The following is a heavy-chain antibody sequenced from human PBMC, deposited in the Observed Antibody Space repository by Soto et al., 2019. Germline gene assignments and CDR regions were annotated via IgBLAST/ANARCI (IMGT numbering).Heavy chain of an antibody. J-gene: IGHJ4*02. D-gene: IGHD5-12*01. Sequence: QVQLQESGPGLVKPSETLSLTCTVSGGSISSYYWGWIRQPPGKGLEWIGSIYYSGSTYYNPSLKSRVTISVDTSKNQFSLKLSSVTAADTAVYYCARSDSLVATADYWGQGTLVTVSS. CDR3: ARSDSLVATADY. CDR2: IYYSGST. CDR1: GGSISSYY. V-gene: IGHV4-39*01.